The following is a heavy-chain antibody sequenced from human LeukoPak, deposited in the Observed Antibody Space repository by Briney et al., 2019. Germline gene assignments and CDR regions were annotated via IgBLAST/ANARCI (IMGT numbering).Heavy chain of an antibody. CDR1: GYTFTSYD. Sequence: ASVKVSCKASGYTFTSYDINWVRQATGQGLEWMGWMNPNSGNTGYAQKFQGRVTMTRNTSISTAYMELSSLRSEDTAVYYCARGISRRIAAACGYWGQGTLVTVSS. CDR3: ARGISRRIAAACGY. D-gene: IGHD6-13*01. J-gene: IGHJ4*02. CDR2: MNPNSGNT. V-gene: IGHV1-8*01.